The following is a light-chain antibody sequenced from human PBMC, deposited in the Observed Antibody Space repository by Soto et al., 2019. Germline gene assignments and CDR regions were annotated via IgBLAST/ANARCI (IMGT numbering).Light chain of an antibody. J-gene: IGLJ2*01. CDR2: EVS. CDR1: SSDVGAYNY. CDR3: SSHAGSSNFVV. V-gene: IGLV2-14*01. Sequence: QSALTQPASVSGSPGQSITVSCTGTSSDVGAYNYVSWYQQHPGQAPKLMIYEVSHRPSGVSNRFFGFKSGNRASLTVAGLQAEDEADYYCSSHAGSSNFVVFGGGTKLTVL.